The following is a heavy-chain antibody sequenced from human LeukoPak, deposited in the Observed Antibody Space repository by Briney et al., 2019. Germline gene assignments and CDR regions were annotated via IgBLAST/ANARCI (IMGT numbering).Heavy chain of an antibody. CDR3: AREYSSGWRFDY. V-gene: IGHV3-33*08. Sequence: GGSLRLPCVASGFTFSSYGMHWVRQAPGKGLEWVAVIWYDGSNKYYADSVKGRFTISRDNSKNTLYLQMNSLRAEDTAVYYCAREYSSGWRFDYWGQGTLVTVSS. J-gene: IGHJ4*02. CDR1: GFTFSSYG. CDR2: IWYDGSNK. D-gene: IGHD6-19*01.